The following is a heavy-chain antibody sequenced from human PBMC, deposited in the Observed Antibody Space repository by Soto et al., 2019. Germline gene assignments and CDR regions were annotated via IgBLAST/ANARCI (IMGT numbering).Heavy chain of an antibody. J-gene: IGHJ6*02. D-gene: IGHD6-19*01. Sequence: GGSLRLSCAASGFTFSTYGFNWFRQAPGKGLEWVAVIWYDGNTKYYADSVKGRFTISRDNSKNTLYLQMNSLTAEDTAVYYCARPLVAPVAGPYYYGMDVWGQGITVTVSS. CDR1: GFTFSTYG. CDR3: ARPLVAPVAGPYYYGMDV. CDR2: IWYDGNTK. V-gene: IGHV3-33*01.